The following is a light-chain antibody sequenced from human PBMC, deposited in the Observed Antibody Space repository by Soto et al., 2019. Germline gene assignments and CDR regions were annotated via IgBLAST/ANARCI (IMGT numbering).Light chain of an antibody. V-gene: IGKV3-15*01. Sequence: EIVMTQSPATLSVSPGERATLSCMASQSIGIHLAWYQKNPGQAPSLLISEGSTRATGVPARFSGSGSGTDFTLTISSLQSADFAVYSCPQYNDWPRTFGQGTKVYSK. J-gene: IGKJ1*01. CDR1: QSIGIH. CDR2: EGS. CDR3: PQYNDWPRT.